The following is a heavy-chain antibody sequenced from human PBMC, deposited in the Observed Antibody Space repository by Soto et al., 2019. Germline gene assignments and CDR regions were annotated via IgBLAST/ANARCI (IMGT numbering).Heavy chain of an antibody. D-gene: IGHD2-2*01. CDR2: IYYSGST. CDR1: GGSISSSSYY. Sequence: SETLSLTCTVSGGSISSSSYYWGWIRQPPGKGLEWIGSIYYSGSTYYNPSLKSRVTISVDTSKNQFSLKLSSVTAADTAVYYCARRARDIVVVPAAIGYYYYYYMDVWGKGTTVTVSS. V-gene: IGHV4-39*01. CDR3: ARRARDIVVVPAAIGYYYYYYMDV. J-gene: IGHJ6*03.